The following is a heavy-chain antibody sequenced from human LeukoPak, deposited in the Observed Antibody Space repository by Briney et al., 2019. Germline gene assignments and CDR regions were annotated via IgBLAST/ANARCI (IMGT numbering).Heavy chain of an antibody. V-gene: IGHV1-46*01. D-gene: IGHD5-24*01. CDR1: GYTFTSYY. CDR3: ARAGVEMATIGVDY. Sequence: GSVTVSCKASGYTFTSYYMHWVRQAPGQGREWMGIINPSGGSTIYAQKFQGRVTMTRDTSTSTVYMELSSLRSEDTAVYYCARAGVEMATIGVDYWGQGTLVTVSS. J-gene: IGHJ4*02. CDR2: INPSGGST.